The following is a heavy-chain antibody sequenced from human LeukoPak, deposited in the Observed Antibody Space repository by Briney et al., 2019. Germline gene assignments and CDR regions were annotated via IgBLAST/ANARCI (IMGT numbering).Heavy chain of an antibody. D-gene: IGHD4-17*01. CDR2: INPSGGST. CDR3: ARYLLTTNAFDI. CDR1: GYTFTSYY. Sequence: GASVTVSCKASGYTFTSYYMHWVRQAPGQGLEWMGIINPSGGSTSYAQKFQGRVTMTRDTSTSTVYMELSSLRSEDTAVYYCARYLLTTNAFDIWGQGTMVTVSS. J-gene: IGHJ3*02. V-gene: IGHV1-46*01.